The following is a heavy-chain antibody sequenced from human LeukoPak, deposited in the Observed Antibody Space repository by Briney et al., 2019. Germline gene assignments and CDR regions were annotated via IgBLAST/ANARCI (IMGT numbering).Heavy chain of an antibody. Sequence: GASVKVSRKASGYTFTGYYMHWVRQAPGQGLEWMGWINPNSGGTNYAQKFQGRVTMTRDTSISTAYMELSRLRSDDTAVYYCARVKGGSHPSRAFDIWGQGTMVTVSS. V-gene: IGHV1-2*02. D-gene: IGHD5-12*01. J-gene: IGHJ3*02. CDR3: ARVKGGSHPSRAFDI. CDR1: GYTFTGYY. CDR2: INPNSGGT.